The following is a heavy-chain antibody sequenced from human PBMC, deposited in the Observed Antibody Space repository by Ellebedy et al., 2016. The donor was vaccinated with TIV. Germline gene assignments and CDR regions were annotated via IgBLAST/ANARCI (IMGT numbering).Heavy chain of an antibody. CDR2: IYYSGTT. J-gene: IGHJ2*01. CDR1: GISIGRYF. D-gene: IGHD4-17*01. V-gene: IGHV4-59*01. CDR3: ARRLHYGDWYFHL. Sequence: MPGGSLRLSCTVSGISIGRYFWNWIRQSPEKGLEWIGYIYYSGTTTYSPSLKSRVTMSVATSKNQFSLRLTSATAADTAVYYCARRLHYGDWYFHLWGRGTLVTVSS.